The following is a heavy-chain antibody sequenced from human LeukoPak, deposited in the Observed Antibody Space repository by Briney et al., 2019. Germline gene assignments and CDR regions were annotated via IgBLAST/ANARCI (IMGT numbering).Heavy chain of an antibody. CDR2: ISYDGSNK. CDR1: GFTFSSYA. V-gene: IGHV3-30*04. Sequence: PGGSLRLSCAASGFTFSSYAMHWVRQAPSKGLEWVAVISYDGSNKYYADSVKGRFTISRDNSKNTLYLQMNSLRAEDTAVYYCARDPSITMVRGVIITAPHGMDVWGQGTTVTVSS. D-gene: IGHD3-10*01. CDR3: ARDPSITMVRGVIITAPHGMDV. J-gene: IGHJ6*02.